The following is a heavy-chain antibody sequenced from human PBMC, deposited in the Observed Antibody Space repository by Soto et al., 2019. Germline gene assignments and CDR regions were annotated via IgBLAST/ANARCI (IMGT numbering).Heavy chain of an antibody. CDR1: GGSISSYY. CDR3: ARRGWGAYYYYGMDV. V-gene: IGHV4-59*01. CDR2: IYYSGST. Sequence: QVQLQESGPGLVKPSETLSLTCTVSGGSISSYYWSWIRQPPGKGLEWIGYIYYSGSTNYNPSLKSRVTISVDTSKNQFSLKLSSVTAADTAVYYCARRGWGAYYYYGMDVWGQGTTIIVSS. D-gene: IGHD3-16*01. J-gene: IGHJ6*02.